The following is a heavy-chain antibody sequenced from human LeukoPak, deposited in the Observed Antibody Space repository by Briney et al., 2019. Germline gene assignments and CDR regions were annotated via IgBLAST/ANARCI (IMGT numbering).Heavy chain of an antibody. CDR3: ARDLNDGVVVVPAAMRVFDY. D-gene: IGHD2-2*01. Sequence: ASVKVSCKASGYTFTSYYMHWVRQAPGQGLEWMGIINPSGGSTSYAQKFQGRVTMTRDTSTSTVYMELSSLRSEDTAVYYCARDLNDGVVVVPAAMRVFDYWGQGTLVTVSS. J-gene: IGHJ4*02. CDR1: GYTFTSYY. CDR2: INPSGGST. V-gene: IGHV1-46*01.